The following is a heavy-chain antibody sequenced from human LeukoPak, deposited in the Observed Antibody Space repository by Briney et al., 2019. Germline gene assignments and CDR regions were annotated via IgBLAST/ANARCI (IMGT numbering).Heavy chain of an antibody. Sequence: GGSLRHSCAASGFTFSSYAMSWVRQAPGKGLEWVSAISGSGGSTYYADSVKGRFTISRDNSKNTLYLQMNSLRAEDTAVYYCANDGGYSGSYYHFYFDYWGQGTLVTVSS. CDR3: ANDGGYSGSYYHFYFDY. CDR2: ISGSGGST. D-gene: IGHD1-26*01. CDR1: GFTFSSYA. J-gene: IGHJ4*02. V-gene: IGHV3-23*01.